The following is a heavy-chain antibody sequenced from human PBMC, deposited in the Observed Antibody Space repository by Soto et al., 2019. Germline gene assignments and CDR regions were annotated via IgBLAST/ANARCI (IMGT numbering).Heavy chain of an antibody. CDR2: IYSCGST. Sequence: GGSLRLSCAASGFTVSSNYMSWVRQAPGKGLEWVSVIYSCGSTYYADSVKGRFTISRDNSKNTLYLQMNSLRAEDTAVYYCARDSHHTQTSLNCDPYYYYYGMDVWGQGTTVTVSS. CDR3: ARDSHHTQTSLNCDPYYYYYGMDV. J-gene: IGHJ6*02. D-gene: IGHD1-20*01. CDR1: GFTVSSNY. V-gene: IGHV3-66*03.